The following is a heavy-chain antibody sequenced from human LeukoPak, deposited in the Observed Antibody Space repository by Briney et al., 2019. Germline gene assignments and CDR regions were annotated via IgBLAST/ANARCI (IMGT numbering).Heavy chain of an antibody. D-gene: IGHD5-12*01. CDR3: ARGDIVATRWYYYGMDV. J-gene: IGHJ6*02. CDR1: GYTFTGYY. CDR2: INPNSGGT. Sequence: GASVKVSCKASGYTFTGYYMHWVRQAPGQGLEWMGWINPNSGGTNYAQKFQGWVTMTRDTSISTAYMELSRLRSDDTTVYYCARGDIVATRWYYYGMDVWGQGTTVTVSS. V-gene: IGHV1-2*04.